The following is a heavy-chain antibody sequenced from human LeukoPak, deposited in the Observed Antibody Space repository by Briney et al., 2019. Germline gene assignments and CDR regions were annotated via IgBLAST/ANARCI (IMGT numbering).Heavy chain of an antibody. D-gene: IGHD3-3*01. CDR3: AKDWTIFGVIIISSYMDV. Sequence: GGSLRLSXAASGFTFSSYGMHWVRQTPGKGLEWLAFIRYDGTHKYFADSVKGRFTISRDNSKNTLYLQMNSLRAEDTALYYCAKDWTIFGVIIISSYMDVWGKGTTVTVSS. J-gene: IGHJ6*03. CDR1: GFTFSSYG. CDR2: IRYDGTHK. V-gene: IGHV3-30*02.